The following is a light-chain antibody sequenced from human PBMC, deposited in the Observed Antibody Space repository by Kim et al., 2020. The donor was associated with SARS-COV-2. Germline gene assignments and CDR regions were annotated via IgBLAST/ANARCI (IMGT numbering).Light chain of an antibody. CDR2: EAS. J-gene: IGKJ2*01. Sequence: SASVGDRVTIICRASQSISSWLAWYRQKPGKDPKLLIYEASSLQSGVPSRFSGSGSGTEFTLAISSLQPDDFATYYCQQYHAYPLTFGQGTKLEI. CDR3: QQYHAYPLT. V-gene: IGKV1-5*03. CDR1: QSISSW.